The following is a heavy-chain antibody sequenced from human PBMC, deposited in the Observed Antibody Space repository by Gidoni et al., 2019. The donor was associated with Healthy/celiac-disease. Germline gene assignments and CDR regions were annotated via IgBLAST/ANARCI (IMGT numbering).Heavy chain of an antibody. CDR2: IWYDGSNK. Sequence: TFSSYGMHWVRQAPGKGLEWVAVIWYDGSNKYYADSVKGRFTISRDNSKNTLYLQMNSLRAEDTAVYYCARDWNIAARPTMLDYWGQGTLVTVSS. CDR1: TFSSYG. CDR3: ARDWNIAARPTMLDY. J-gene: IGHJ4*02. D-gene: IGHD6-6*01. V-gene: IGHV3-33*01.